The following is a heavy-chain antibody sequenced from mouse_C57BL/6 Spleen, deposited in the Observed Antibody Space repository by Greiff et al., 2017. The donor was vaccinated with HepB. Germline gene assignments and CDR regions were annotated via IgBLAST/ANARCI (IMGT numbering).Heavy chain of an antibody. CDR1: GYTFTDYY. CDR2: IYPGDGYT. V-gene: IGHV1-80*01. D-gene: IGHD1-1*01. CDR3: ARGGSSYEGYYIDY. Sequence: QVQLQQPGPELVMPGASVKMSCKASGYTFTDYYMNWVKQRPGKGLEWIGQIYPGDGYTNYNEKFKGKSTLTADKSSSTAYMQLSSLTSEDSAVYFCARGGSSYEGYYIDYWGQGTTLTVSS. J-gene: IGHJ2*01.